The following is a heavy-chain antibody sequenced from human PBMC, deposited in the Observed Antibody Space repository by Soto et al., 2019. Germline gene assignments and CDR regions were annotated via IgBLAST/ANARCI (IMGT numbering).Heavy chain of an antibody. CDR3: ARGTRDWFDP. V-gene: IGHV4-34*01. J-gene: IGHJ5*02. CDR2: INHSGST. CDR1: GGSFSGYY. Sequence: PSETLSLTCAVYGGSFSGYYWSWIRQPPGKGLEWIGEINHSGSTNYNPSLKSRVTISVDTSKNQFSLKLSSVTAADTAVYYCARGTRDWFDPWGQGTLVTVSS.